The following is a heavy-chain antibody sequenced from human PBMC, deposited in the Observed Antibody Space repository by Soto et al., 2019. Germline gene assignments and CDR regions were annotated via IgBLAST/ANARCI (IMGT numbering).Heavy chain of an antibody. CDR2: ISGSGGST. Sequence: GGSLRLSCAASGFTFSSYAMSWVRQAPGKGLEWVSAISGSGGSTYYADSVKGRFTISRDNSKNTLYLQMNSLRAEDTAVYYCAKDHRGHILRFLEWANYYFDYWGQGTLVTVSS. CDR3: AKDHRGHILRFLEWANYYFDY. V-gene: IGHV3-23*01. J-gene: IGHJ4*02. D-gene: IGHD3-3*01. CDR1: GFTFSSYA.